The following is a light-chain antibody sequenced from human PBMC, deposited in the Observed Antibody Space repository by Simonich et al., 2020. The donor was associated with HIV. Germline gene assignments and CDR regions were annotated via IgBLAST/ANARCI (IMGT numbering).Light chain of an antibody. J-gene: IGLJ3*02. CDR3: QTWGTGIWV. CDR2: VDSDGSH. CDR1: SGHSRYD. Sequence: QLVLTQSPSASASLGASVRLTCTLSSGHSRYDIAWHQQQPEKGPRYLMKVDSDGSHSKGDGIPDRFSGSSSGAERYLTISSLQSEDEADYYCQTWGTGIWVFGGGTKLTVL. V-gene: IGLV4-69*01.